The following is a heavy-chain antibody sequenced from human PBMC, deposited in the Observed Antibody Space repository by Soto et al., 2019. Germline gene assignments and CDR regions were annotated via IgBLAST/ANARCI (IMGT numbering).Heavy chain of an antibody. Sequence: SETLSLTCTVSGGSISSYYWSWIRQPPGKGLEWIGYIYYSGSTNYNPSLKSRVTISVDTSKNQLSLKLSSVTAADTAVYYCARGSFYSGYDHYDYWGQGTLVTVSS. D-gene: IGHD5-12*01. CDR2: IYYSGST. CDR3: ARGSFYSGYDHYDY. CDR1: GGSISSYY. V-gene: IGHV4-59*01. J-gene: IGHJ4*02.